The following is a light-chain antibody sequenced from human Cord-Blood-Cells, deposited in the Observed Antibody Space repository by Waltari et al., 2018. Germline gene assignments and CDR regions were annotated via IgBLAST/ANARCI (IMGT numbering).Light chain of an antibody. J-gene: IGLJ1*01. Sequence: HPVLTQPPSFSASPGESARLTCTLPSDFTVGSYNIYWNQQKPGSPPRYLLNYYSDSDKGQGSGVPSRFSGSKDASANTGILLISGLQSEDEADYYCMIWPSNAVFGTGTKVTVL. V-gene: IGLV5-37*01. CDR1: SDFTVGSYN. CDR2: YYSDSDK. CDR3: MIWPSNAV.